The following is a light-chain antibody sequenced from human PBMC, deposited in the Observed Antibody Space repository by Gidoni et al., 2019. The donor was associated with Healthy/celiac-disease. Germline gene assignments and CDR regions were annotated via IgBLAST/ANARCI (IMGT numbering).Light chain of an antibody. CDR1: QSVSSN. J-gene: IGKJ1*01. CDR3: QQYNNWPRWT. CDR2: GAS. V-gene: IGKV3-15*01. Sequence: EIVMPPSPATLSVSPGERATLSCRASQSVSSNLAWYQQKPGQAPRLLIYGASTRATGIPARFSGSGSGTEFTLTISSLQSEDFAVYYCQQYNNWPRWTFGQGTKVEIK.